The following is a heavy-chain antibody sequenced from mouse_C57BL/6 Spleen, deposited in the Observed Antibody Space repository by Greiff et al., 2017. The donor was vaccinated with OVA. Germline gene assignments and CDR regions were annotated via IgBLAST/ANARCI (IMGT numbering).Heavy chain of an antibody. D-gene: IGHD2-3*01. CDR1: GYAFSSSW. J-gene: IGHJ2*01. CDR3: IYDGYYVGY. CDR2: IYPGDGDT. Sequence: VQLQQSGPELVKPGASVKISCKASGYAFSSSWMNWVKQRPGKGLEWIGRIYPGDGDTNYNGKFKGKATLTADKSSSTAYMQLSSLTSENSAVYFCIYDGYYVGYWGQGTTLTVSS. V-gene: IGHV1-82*01.